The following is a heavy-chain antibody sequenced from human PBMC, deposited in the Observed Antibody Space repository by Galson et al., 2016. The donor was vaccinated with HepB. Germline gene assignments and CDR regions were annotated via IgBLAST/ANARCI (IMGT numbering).Heavy chain of an antibody. CDR1: GYTFTNYA. V-gene: IGHV1-3*01. D-gene: IGHD2-21*02. J-gene: IGHJ4*02. CDR3: ARDATVVVVTAISDF. Sequence: SVKVSCKASGYTFTNYAVHWVRQAPGQRLEWLGWINSGTGPTKYSQKIQGRVTFTRDTSATTAYMEVSSLRSEDTAVYFCARDATVVVVTAISDFWGQGTLVTVSS. CDR2: INSGTGPT.